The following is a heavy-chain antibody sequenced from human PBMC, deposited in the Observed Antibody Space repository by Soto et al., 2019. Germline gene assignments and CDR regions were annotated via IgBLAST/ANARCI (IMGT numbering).Heavy chain of an antibody. J-gene: IGHJ5*01. CDR3: ARYGTRGDW. D-gene: IGHD3-10*01. CDR1: GFNFRMYE. Sequence: GGSLRLSCQASGFNFRMYEMHWVRKAPGKGLEWVSYISSSGLTTYYADFAEGRFTISGDNAKDSLYLHLNSLRVGDTAVYYCARYGTRGDWWGLGTQVTVSS. CDR2: ISSSGLTT. V-gene: IGHV3-48*03.